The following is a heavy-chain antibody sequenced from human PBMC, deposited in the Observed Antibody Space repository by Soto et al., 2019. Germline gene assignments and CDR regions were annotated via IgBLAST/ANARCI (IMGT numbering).Heavy chain of an antibody. CDR2: ISSSGGST. CDR3: AKGWGDY. V-gene: IGHV3-23*01. CDR1: GFTFSSYT. J-gene: IGHJ4*02. D-gene: IGHD7-27*01. Sequence: EVQLLESGGGLVQPGGSLRLSCAASGFTFSSYTMSWVRQGPGKGLEWVSGISSSGGSTVYADSVKGRFTISRDNFTNTLYLQMNSLRAEDTAVYYWAKGWGDYWGQGTPVTVSS.